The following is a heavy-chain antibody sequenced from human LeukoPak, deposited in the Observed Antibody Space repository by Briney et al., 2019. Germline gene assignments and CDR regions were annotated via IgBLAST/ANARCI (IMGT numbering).Heavy chain of an antibody. D-gene: IGHD5-18*01. Sequence: GGSLRLSCAASGFTFSSYAMSWVRQAPPKGLHWVSAISGSGGSTYYADSVKGRFTISRDNSKNTLYLQMNSLRAEDTAVYYCAKGTSGYSYVKNYWGQGTLVTVSS. CDR1: GFTFSSYA. V-gene: IGHV3-23*01. CDR3: AKGTSGYSYVKNY. J-gene: IGHJ4*02. CDR2: ISGSGGST.